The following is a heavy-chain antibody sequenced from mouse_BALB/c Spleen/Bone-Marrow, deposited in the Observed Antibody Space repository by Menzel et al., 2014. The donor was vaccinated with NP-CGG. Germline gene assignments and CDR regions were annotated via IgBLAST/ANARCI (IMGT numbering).Heavy chain of an antibody. V-gene: IGHV5-6-4*01. CDR3: ARDLYDGYSYYAMDY. Sequence: EVKLAESGGGLVKPGGSLKLSCAASGFTFSSYTMSWVRQTPEKRLEWVATISSGGSYTYYPDSVKGRFTISSYNAKNTLYLQMSNLKSEDTAMYYCARDLYDGYSYYAMDYWGQGTSVTVSS. D-gene: IGHD2-3*01. CDR2: ISSGGSYT. J-gene: IGHJ4*01. CDR1: GFTFSSYT.